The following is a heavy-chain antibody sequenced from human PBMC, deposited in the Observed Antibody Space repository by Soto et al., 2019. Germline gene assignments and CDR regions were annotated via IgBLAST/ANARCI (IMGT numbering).Heavy chain of an antibody. CDR3: ARYTFRAVAGPRKNYMDV. Sequence: SETLSLTCAVYGGSFSGYYWSWIRQPPGKGLEWIGEINHSGSTNYNPSLKSRVTISVDTSKNQFSLKLSSVTAADTAVYYCARYTFRAVAGPRKNYMDVWGKGTTVTVSS. J-gene: IGHJ6*03. V-gene: IGHV4-34*01. CDR1: GGSFSGYY. D-gene: IGHD6-19*01. CDR2: INHSGST.